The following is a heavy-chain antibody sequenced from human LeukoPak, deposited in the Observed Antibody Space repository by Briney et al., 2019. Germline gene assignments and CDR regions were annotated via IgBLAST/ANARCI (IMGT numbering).Heavy chain of an antibody. Sequence: PGGSLRLSCAASGFTFSDYYMSWIRQAPGKGLEWVSYISSSGSTIYYADSVKGRFTISRDNAKNSLCLQMNSLRAEDTAVYYCARVHPPGIAVAGTFSYYGMDVWGQGTTVTVSS. D-gene: IGHD6-19*01. CDR3: ARVHPPGIAVAGTFSYYGMDV. J-gene: IGHJ6*02. V-gene: IGHV3-11*01. CDR2: ISSSGSTI. CDR1: GFTFSDYY.